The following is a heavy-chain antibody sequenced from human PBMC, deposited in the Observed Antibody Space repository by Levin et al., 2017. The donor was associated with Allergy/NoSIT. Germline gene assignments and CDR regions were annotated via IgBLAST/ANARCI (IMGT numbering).Heavy chain of an antibody. V-gene: IGHV3-49*04. Sequence: QAGGSLRLSCTASGFTFGDYAMSWVHQAPGKGLEWVGFIRSKAYGGTTEYAASVKGRFTISRDDSKSIAYLQMNSLKTEDTAVYYCTRDMGLRWYTFDYWGQGTLVTVSS. CDR3: TRDMGLRWYTFDY. CDR1: GFTFGDYA. D-gene: IGHD4-23*01. CDR2: IRSKAYGGTT. J-gene: IGHJ4*02.